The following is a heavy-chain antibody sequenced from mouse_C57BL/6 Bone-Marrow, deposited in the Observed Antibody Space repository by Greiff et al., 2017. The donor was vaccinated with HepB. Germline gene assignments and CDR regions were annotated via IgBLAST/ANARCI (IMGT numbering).Heavy chain of an antibody. CDR1: GFTFSSYA. CDR2: ISSGGDYI. D-gene: IGHD1-1*01. CDR3: TRDRAGIYYYGSSSWFAY. Sequence: EVKLMESGEGLVKPGGSLKLSCAASGFTFSSYAMSWVRQTPEKRLEWVAYISSGGDYIYYADTVKGRFTISRDNARNTLYLQMSSLKSEDTAMYYCTRDRAGIYYYGSSSWFAYSGQGTLVTVSA. V-gene: IGHV5-9-1*02. J-gene: IGHJ3*01.